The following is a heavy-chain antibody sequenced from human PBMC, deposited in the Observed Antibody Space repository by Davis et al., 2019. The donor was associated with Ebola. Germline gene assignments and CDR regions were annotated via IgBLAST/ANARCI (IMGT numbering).Heavy chain of an antibody. CDR1: GGSFSGYY. J-gene: IGHJ5*02. Sequence: SETLSLTCAVYGGSFSGYYWSWIRQPPGKGLEWIGEINHSGSTNYNPSLKSRVTISVDTSKNQFFLKLSSVTAADTAVYYCARGIRDGAGDWFDPWGQGTLVTVSS. CDR3: ARGIRDGAGDWFDP. CDR2: INHSGST. V-gene: IGHV4-34*01. D-gene: IGHD3-10*01.